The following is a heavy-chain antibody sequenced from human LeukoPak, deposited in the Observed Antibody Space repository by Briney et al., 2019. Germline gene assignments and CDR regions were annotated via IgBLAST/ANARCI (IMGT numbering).Heavy chain of an antibody. CDR1: GFTFSSYN. V-gene: IGHV3-48*01. J-gene: IGHJ3*02. CDR2: ISSSSNTI. CDR3: ARVCGGSCPDAFDI. D-gene: IGHD2-15*01. Sequence: GGSLRLSCAASGFTFSSYNMNWVRQAPGKGLEWVSYISSSSNTIYYADSVKGRFTISRDNAKNSLYLQMNSLRAEDTAVYYCARVCGGSCPDAFDIWGQGTMVTVSS.